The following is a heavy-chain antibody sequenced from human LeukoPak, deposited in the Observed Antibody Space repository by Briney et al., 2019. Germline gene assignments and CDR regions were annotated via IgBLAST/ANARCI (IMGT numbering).Heavy chain of an antibody. J-gene: IGHJ4*02. D-gene: IGHD6-13*01. CDR2: IIPIFGTA. CDR3: AGIAAAGRFDY. CDR1: GGTFSSYA. Sequence: GASVKVSCKASGGTFSSYAISWVRQAPGQGLEWMGGIIPIFGTANYAQKFQGRVTITADESTSTAYMELSSLRSEDTAAYYCAGIAAAGRFDYWGQGTLVTVSS. V-gene: IGHV1-69*13.